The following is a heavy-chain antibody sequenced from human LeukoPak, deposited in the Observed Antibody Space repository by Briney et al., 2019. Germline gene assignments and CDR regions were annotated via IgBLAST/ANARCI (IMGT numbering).Heavy chain of an antibody. V-gene: IGHV1-18*01. D-gene: IGHD3-22*01. CDR1: GYTFTSYG. Sequence: ASVKVSCKASGYTFTSYGISWVRQAPGQGLEWMGWISAYNGNTNYAQKLQGRVTMTTDTSTSTAYMELRSLRSDGTAVYYCARDAHKFYDSSGYSPTVFDYWGQGTLVTVSS. CDR2: ISAYNGNT. CDR3: ARDAHKFYDSSGYSPTVFDY. J-gene: IGHJ4*02.